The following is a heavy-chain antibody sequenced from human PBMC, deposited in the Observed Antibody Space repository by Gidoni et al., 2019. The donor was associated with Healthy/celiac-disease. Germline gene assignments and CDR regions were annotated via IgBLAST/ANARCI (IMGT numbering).Heavy chain of an antibody. Sequence: QVQLQESGPGLVKPSEPLSLTCTVSGGSISSYYWSWIRQPPGKGLEWIGYIYYSGSTNYNPSLKSRVTISVDTSKNQFSLKLSSVTAADTAVYYCARRTRDGYNRWYWYFDLWGRGTLVTVSS. J-gene: IGHJ2*01. CDR2: IYYSGST. CDR3: ARRTRDGYNRWYWYFDL. CDR1: GGSISSYY. V-gene: IGHV4-59*08. D-gene: IGHD5-12*01.